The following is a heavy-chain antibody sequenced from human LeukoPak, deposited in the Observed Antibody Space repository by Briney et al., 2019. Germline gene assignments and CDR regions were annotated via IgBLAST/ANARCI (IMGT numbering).Heavy chain of an antibody. Sequence: PSETLSLTCTVSGGSISSYYWGWIRQPPGKGLEWIGSMYYSGSTYYNPSLKSRVTISINTSKKQFSLKLTSVTAADTAVYYCARAGGSGLIDYWGQGTLVTVSS. CDR1: GGSISSYY. D-gene: IGHD6-19*01. CDR3: ARAGGSGLIDY. J-gene: IGHJ4*02. V-gene: IGHV4-39*07. CDR2: MYYSGST.